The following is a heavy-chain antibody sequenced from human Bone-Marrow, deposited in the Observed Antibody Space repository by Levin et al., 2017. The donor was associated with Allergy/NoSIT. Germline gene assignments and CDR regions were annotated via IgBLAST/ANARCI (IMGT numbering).Heavy chain of an antibody. CDR3: AKSPTLTGYYEWFDP. J-gene: IGHJ5*02. Sequence: GGSLRLSCAASAFTFSAYGMHWVHQAPGRGLEWVAVIWYDGDFTFYGDSVKGRFTISRDNSNNTLFLQMDSVSAEDTAIYYCAKSPTLTGYYEWFDPWGQGTLVTVSS. V-gene: IGHV3-33*03. D-gene: IGHD3-9*01. CDR2: IWYDGDFT. CDR1: AFTFSAYG.